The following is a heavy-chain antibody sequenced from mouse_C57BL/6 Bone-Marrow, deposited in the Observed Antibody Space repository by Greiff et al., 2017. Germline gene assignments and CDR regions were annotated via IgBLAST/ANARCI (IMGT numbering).Heavy chain of an antibody. CDR2: IYPGDGAT. CDR1: GYAFSSSW. CDR3: ARWYYGFDY. D-gene: IGHD1-1*01. J-gene: IGHJ2*01. V-gene: IGHV1-82*01. Sequence: QVQLQQSGPELVKPGASVKISCKASGYAFSSSWMNWVKQRPGKGLEWIGRIYPGDGATNYNGKFKGKATLTADKSSSTAYMQLSSLTSEDSAVYFCARWYYGFDYWGQGTTLTVSS.